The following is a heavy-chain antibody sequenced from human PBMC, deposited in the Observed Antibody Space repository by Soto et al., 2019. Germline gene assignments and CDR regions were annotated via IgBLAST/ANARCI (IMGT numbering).Heavy chain of an antibody. D-gene: IGHD2-2*01. CDR3: AKGSKGFDY. CDR2: ITGGGDNT. Sequence: EVQLLESGGGLGQPGGPLRLSCAASGFTFSSYAMTWVRQAPGKGLELVSAITGGGDNTYYADSVEGRFTISRDNFKNTLYRPMNSQRDEDTATYYCAKGSKGFDYWGQGTLVTVSS. V-gene: IGHV3-23*01. CDR1: GFTFSSYA. J-gene: IGHJ4*02.